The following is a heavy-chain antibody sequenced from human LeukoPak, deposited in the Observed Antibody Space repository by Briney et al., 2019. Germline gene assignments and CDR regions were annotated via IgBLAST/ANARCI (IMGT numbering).Heavy chain of an antibody. CDR3: AKGTLDIVVVPAAPKVYYFDY. CDR2: ISGSGGST. V-gene: IGHV3-23*01. D-gene: IGHD2-2*01. J-gene: IGHJ4*02. Sequence: GGSLRLSCTASGFTFSSYAMSWVRQAPGKGLEWVSAISGSGGSTYYADSVKGRFTISRDNSKDTLYLQMNSLRAEDTAVYYCAKGTLDIVVVPAAPKVYYFDYWGQGTLVTVSS. CDR1: GFTFSSYA.